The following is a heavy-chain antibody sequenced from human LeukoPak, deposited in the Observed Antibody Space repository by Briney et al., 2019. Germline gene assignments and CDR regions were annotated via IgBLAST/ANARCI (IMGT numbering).Heavy chain of an antibody. D-gene: IGHD1-1*01. V-gene: IGHV4-39*07. Sequence: SETLSLTCSVSGGSISSSSYYWGWIRQPPGKGLEWIGTIYYSGNTYNNPSLKSRVSVSVDTSKNQFSLKLSSVIEADTAVYYCARAYAGYASRFDYWGQGILVTVSS. J-gene: IGHJ4*02. CDR3: ARAYAGYASRFDY. CDR1: GGSISSSSYY. CDR2: IYYSGNT.